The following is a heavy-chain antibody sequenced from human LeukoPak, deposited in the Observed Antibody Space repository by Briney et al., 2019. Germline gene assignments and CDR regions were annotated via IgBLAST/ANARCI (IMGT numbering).Heavy chain of an antibody. CDR2: IRTQAYSGTT. CDR1: GFVFGDYA. D-gene: IGHD6-13*01. CDR3: MASSWNWFDP. V-gene: IGHV3-49*03. J-gene: IGHJ5*02. Sequence: GGSLRLSCTASGFVFGDYAMSWFRQAPGKRLEWVGFIRTQAYSGTTENAASVKGRFTISRDDSKSVAYLQMNSLKSEDTAVYYCMASSWNWFDPSGQGTLVTVSS.